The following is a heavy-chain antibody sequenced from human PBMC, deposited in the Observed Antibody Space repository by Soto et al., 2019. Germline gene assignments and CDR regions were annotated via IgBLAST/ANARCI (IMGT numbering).Heavy chain of an antibody. J-gene: IGHJ6*02. V-gene: IGHV5-51*01. CDR1: GYSFTSYW. D-gene: IGHD5-12*01. CDR3: ARSRRSVAHPYYYYGMDV. Sequence: PGESLKISCKGSGYSFTSYWIGWVRQMPGKGLEWMGSIYPGDSDTRYSPSFQGQVTISADKSISTAYLQWSSLKASDTAMYYCARSRRSVAHPYYYYGMDVWGQGTTVTVSS. CDR2: IYPGDSDT.